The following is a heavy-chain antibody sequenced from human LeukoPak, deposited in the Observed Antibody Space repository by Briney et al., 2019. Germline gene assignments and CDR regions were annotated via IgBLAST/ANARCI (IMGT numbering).Heavy chain of an antibody. CDR3: ARDLGCSGGSCYGFDY. CDR1: GFTFSSYS. V-gene: IGHV3-21*01. J-gene: IGHJ4*02. Sequence: GGSLRLSCAASGFTFSSYSMNWVRQAPGKGLEWVSSISSSSSYIYYAGSVKGRFTISRDNAKNSLYLQMNSLRAEDTAVYYCARDLGCSGGSCYGFDYWGQGTLVTVSS. CDR2: ISSSSSYI. D-gene: IGHD2-15*01.